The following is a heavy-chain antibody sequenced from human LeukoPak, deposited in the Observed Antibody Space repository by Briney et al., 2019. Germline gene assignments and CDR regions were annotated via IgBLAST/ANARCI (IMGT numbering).Heavy chain of an antibody. Sequence: GRSLRLSCAGYGFTFSTYAMHWVRQAPGQGLEWVAVISYDGSNKYYADSVKGRFTISRDNSKNTLYLQMNSLRAEDTAEYDCARDIQSSSWFYYYYYGMDVWGKGTTVTVSS. V-gene: IGHV3-30*04. J-gene: IGHJ6*04. CDR1: GFTFSTYA. CDR2: ISYDGSNK. CDR3: ARDIQSSSWFYYYYYGMDV. D-gene: IGHD6-13*01.